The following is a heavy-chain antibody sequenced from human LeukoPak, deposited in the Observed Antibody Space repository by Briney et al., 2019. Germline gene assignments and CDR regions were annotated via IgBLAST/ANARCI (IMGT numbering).Heavy chain of an antibody. V-gene: IGHV3-30*18. CDR3: AKVLSNYYYYYYMDV. CDR2: ISYDGSNK. CDR1: GFTFSSYG. J-gene: IGHJ6*03. Sequence: GGSLRLSCAASGFTFSSYGMHRVRQAPGKGLEWVAVISYDGSNKYYADSVKGRFTISRDNSKNTLYLQMNGLRAEDTAVYYCAKVLSNYYYYYYMDVWGKGTTVTVSS. D-gene: IGHD4-11*01.